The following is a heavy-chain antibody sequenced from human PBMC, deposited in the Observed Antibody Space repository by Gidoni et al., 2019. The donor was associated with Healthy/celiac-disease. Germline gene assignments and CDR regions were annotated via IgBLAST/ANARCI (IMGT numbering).Heavy chain of an antibody. D-gene: IGHD3-3*01. CDR3: ARGDFYDFWSGYYGDGMDV. V-gene: IGHV4-34*01. J-gene: IGHJ6*02. Sequence: QVQLQQWGAGLLKPSETLSLTCAVYGGSFSGYSWSWIRQPPGKGLEWIGEINHSGSTNYNPSLKSRVTISVDTSKNQFSLKLSSVTAADTAVYYCARGDFYDFWSGYYGDGMDVWGQGTTVTVSS. CDR1: GGSFSGYS. CDR2: INHSGST.